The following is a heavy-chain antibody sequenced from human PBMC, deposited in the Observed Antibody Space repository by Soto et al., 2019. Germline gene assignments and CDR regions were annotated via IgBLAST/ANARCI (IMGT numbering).Heavy chain of an antibody. V-gene: IGHV1-18*01. CDR1: DNTFTYDG. Sequence: ASVKVSCKSPDNTFTYDGINRVRQAPGQGLEWLGWISGYNANTKEAQKFQDRVTMTADTSTRTAYLEVRSLTSDDSGIYFCAATGGHYFGLDVWGQGTTVTVSS. J-gene: IGHJ6*02. CDR3: AATGGHYFGLDV. CDR2: ISGYNANT. D-gene: IGHD2-8*02.